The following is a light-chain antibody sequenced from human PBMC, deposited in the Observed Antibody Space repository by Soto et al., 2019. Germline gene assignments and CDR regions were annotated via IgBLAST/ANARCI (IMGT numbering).Light chain of an antibody. J-gene: IGKJ1*01. V-gene: IGKV3-15*01. CDR2: GAS. Sequence: EIVMTQSPATLSVSPGERATLSCRARHDVTRNLARSQQNLGQAPRLLIYGASTRATGIPARLSGSGSGTEFTLTISNLQAEDFAVYYCQQYNNWPPRTFGQGTKVDI. CDR3: QQYNNWPPRT. CDR1: HDVTRN.